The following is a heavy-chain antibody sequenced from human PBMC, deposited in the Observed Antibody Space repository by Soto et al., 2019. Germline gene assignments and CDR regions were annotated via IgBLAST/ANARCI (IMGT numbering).Heavy chain of an antibody. D-gene: IGHD1-26*01. V-gene: IGHV4-4*02. CDR3: ARSLYSGSYIAGNWFDP. CDR1: GGSISSSNW. Sequence: QVQLQESGPGLVKPSGTLSLTCAVSGGSISSSNWWSWVRQPPGKGLEWIGEIYHSGSTNYNPSLKSQVTISVDKSKNQFPLKLSSVTAADTAVYYCARSLYSGSYIAGNWFDPWGQGTLVTVSS. CDR2: IYHSGST. J-gene: IGHJ5*02.